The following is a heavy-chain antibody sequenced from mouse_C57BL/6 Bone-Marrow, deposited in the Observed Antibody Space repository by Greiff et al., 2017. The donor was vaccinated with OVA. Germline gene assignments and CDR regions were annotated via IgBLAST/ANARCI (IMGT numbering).Heavy chain of an antibody. J-gene: IGHJ1*03. CDR3: ARPYGRGYFDV. Sequence: EVHLVESGGGLVQPGGSLKLSCAASGFTFSDYGMAWVRQAPRKGPEWVAFISNLAYSIYYADTVTGRFTISRENAKNTLYLEMSSLRSEDTAMYYCARPYGRGYFDVWGTGTTVTVSS. D-gene: IGHD1-1*01. CDR1: GFTFSDYG. CDR2: ISNLAYSI. V-gene: IGHV5-15*01.